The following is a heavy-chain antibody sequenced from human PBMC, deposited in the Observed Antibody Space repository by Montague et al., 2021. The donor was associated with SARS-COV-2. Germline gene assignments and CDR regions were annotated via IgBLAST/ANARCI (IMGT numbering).Heavy chain of an antibody. J-gene: IGHJ4*02. CDR3: ARDGRFGELDY. CDR2: ISSSGSTI. V-gene: IGHV3-48*03. CDR1: GFTFRTYE. Sequence: SLRLSCAASGFTFRTYEMNWVRQAPGKGLEWVSCISSSGSTIYYADSVKGRFTTSRDNAKNSLYLQMNSLRAEDTAVYYCARDGRFGELDYWGQGTLVTVST. D-gene: IGHD3-10*01.